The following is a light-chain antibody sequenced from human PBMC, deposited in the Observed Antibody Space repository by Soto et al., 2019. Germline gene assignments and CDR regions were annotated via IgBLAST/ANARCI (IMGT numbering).Light chain of an antibody. CDR1: QSISSY. Sequence: DIQMTQSPSSLSASVGDRVTITCRASQSISSYLNWYQQKPGKAPKLLIYAASSLQSGVPSRFSGSGSGTDFTLTISSLQPEDFAVYYCQQRSNRPPIITFGQGTRLEIK. V-gene: IGKV1-39*01. CDR3: QQRSNRPPIIT. J-gene: IGKJ5*01. CDR2: AAS.